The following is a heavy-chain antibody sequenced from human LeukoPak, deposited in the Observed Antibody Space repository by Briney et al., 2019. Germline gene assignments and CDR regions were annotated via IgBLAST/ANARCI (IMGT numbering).Heavy chain of an antibody. CDR3: AKALRITMVRGARGFDY. V-gene: IGHV3-23*01. CDR2: ISGSGGST. CDR1: GFIFDDYA. J-gene: IGHJ4*02. D-gene: IGHD3-10*01. Sequence: PGGSLRLSCAASGFIFDDYAMHWVRQVPGKGLEWVSAISGSGGSTYYADSVKGRFTISRDNSKNTLYLQMNSLRAEDTAVYYCAKALRITMVRGARGFDYWGQGTLVTVSS.